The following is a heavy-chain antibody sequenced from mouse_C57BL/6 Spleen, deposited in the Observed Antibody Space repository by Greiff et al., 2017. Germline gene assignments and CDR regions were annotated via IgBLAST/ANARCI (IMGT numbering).Heavy chain of an antibody. Sequence: QVQLKQPGAELVKPGASVKLSCKASGYTFTSYWMHWVKQRPGQGLEWIGMIHPNSGSTNYNEKFKSKATLTVDKSSSTAYMQLSRLTSEDSAVYYCARSGYYGSMDYWGQGTSVTVSS. CDR1: GYTFTSYW. D-gene: IGHD1-1*01. J-gene: IGHJ4*01. V-gene: IGHV1-64*01. CDR2: IHPNSGST. CDR3: ARSGYYGSMDY.